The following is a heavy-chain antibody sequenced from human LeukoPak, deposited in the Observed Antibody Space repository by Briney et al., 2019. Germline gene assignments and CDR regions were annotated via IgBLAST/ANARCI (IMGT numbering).Heavy chain of an antibody. CDR2: INSAGSTT. J-gene: IGHJ4*02. CDR3: ARGGGYSYGVSDY. CDR1: GFTFSSDF. D-gene: IGHD5-18*01. V-gene: IGHV3-74*01. Sequence: PGGSLRLSCVASGFTFSSDFMHWIRQAPGKGLVWVSRINSAGSTTTYADSVKGRFTISRDNAKSTLYLQMNSLRAEDTAVYYCARGGGYSYGVSDYWGQGTLVTVSS.